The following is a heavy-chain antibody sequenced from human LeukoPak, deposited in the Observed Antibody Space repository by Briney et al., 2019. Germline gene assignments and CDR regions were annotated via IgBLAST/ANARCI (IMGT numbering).Heavy chain of an antibody. V-gene: IGHV3-30*01. CDR1: GFTFTAYA. CDR3: VTGGDFYYAH. J-gene: IGHJ4*02. CDR2: APHEGGDN. D-gene: IGHD2-21*01. Sequence: PGGSLRLSCVASGFTFTAYAMHRVRQAPGKGLEWVAVAPHEGGDNYYADSVKGRFTISRDNGKNSLYLQMNSLRTEDTAVYFCVTGGDFYYAHWGQGTLVTVSS.